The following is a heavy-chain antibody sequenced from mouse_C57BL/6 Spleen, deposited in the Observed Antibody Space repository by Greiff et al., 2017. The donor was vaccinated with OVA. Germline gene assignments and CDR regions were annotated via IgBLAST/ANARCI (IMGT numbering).Heavy chain of an antibody. CDR1: GFTFSDYG. J-gene: IGHJ4*01. D-gene: IGHD2-5*01. V-gene: IGHV5-17*01. CDR3: ARHSNYFYAMDY. Sequence: EVKLVESGGGLVKPGGSLKLSCAASGFTFSDYGMHWVRQAPEKGLEWVAYISRGSSTIYYADTVKGRFTISRDNAKNTLFLQMTSLRSEDTAMYYCARHSNYFYAMDYWGQGTSVTVSS. CDR2: ISRGSSTI.